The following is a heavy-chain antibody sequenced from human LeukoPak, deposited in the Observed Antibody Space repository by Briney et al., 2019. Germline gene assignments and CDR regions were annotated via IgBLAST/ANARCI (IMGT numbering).Heavy chain of an antibody. V-gene: IGHV4-59*01. CDR1: GGSISSYY. CDR3: ARDRRGWSDYYYYYMDV. CDR2: IYYSGST. J-gene: IGHJ6*03. Sequence: PSETLSLTCTVSGGSISSYYWSWIRQPPGKGLEWIGYIYYSGSTNYNPSLKSRVTISVDTSKNQFSLKLSSVTAADTAVYYCARDRRGWSDYYYYYMDVWGKGTTVTVSS. D-gene: IGHD6-19*01.